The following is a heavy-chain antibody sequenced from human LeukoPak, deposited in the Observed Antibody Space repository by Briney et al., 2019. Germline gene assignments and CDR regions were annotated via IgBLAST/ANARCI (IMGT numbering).Heavy chain of an antibody. V-gene: IGHV4-34*01. Sequence: SETLSLTCAVYGGSFSGYYWSWIRQPPGKGLEWIGEINHSGSTNHNTSLKSRVTISVDTSKNQFSLKLSSVTAADTAVYYCARKLRWFDPWGQGTLVTVSS. CDR1: GGSFSGYY. D-gene: IGHD5-24*01. CDR3: ARKLRWFDP. CDR2: INHSGST. J-gene: IGHJ5*02.